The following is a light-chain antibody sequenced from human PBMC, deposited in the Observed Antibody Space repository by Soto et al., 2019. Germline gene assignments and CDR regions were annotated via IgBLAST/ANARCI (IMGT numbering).Light chain of an antibody. CDR1: SSDVGGSNH. J-gene: IGLJ3*02. Sequence: SALTQPASVSGSPGQSITISCTGTSSDVGGSNHVSWYQQHPGKAPKLMIFDVSTRPSGVSNRFSGSKSGNTASLTISGLQAEDEADYYCSSYATGSTLVLFGGGTKLTVL. CDR2: DVS. CDR3: SSYATGSTLVL. V-gene: IGLV2-14*03.